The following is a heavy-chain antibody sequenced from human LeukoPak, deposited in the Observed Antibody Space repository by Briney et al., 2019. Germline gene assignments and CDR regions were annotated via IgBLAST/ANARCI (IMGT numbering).Heavy chain of an antibody. J-gene: IGHJ2*01. V-gene: IGHV1-2*02. CDR1: GYTFTVYY. CDR3: ASPGDRGRGYWYFDL. CDR2: INANSGGT. Sequence: ASVKVSCMDSGYTFTVYYMHWVRLAPGQGLEWMGWINANSGGTNYTQKFQARVTITTDTSTSTDYIELGKLTADDTAVYYCASPGDRGRGYWYFDLWGRGTLVTVSS. D-gene: IGHD3-16*01.